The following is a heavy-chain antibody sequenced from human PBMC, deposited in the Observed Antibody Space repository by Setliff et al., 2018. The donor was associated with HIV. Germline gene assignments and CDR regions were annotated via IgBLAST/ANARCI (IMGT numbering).Heavy chain of an antibody. Sequence: SETLSLTCAVYGGSFSGYFWTWIRQPPQKRLEWIGEINHGGDTNYNPSLKSRVTISLDTSKNQFSLKLSSVTAADTAVYYCAREGIAAAGWYFDLWGRGTLVTVSS. V-gene: IGHV4-34*01. D-gene: IGHD6-13*01. CDR1: GGSFSGYF. CDR3: AREGIAAAGWYFDL. J-gene: IGHJ2*01. CDR2: INHGGDT.